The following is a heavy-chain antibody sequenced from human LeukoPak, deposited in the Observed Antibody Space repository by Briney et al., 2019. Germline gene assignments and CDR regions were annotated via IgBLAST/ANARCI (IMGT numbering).Heavy chain of an antibody. J-gene: IGHJ3*02. CDR1: GFTFSSYA. CDR2: ISYDGSNK. CDR3: ARVGYCSGGSCYDFYAFDI. Sequence: GGSLRLSCAASGFTFSSYAMHWVRQAPGKGLEWVAVISYDGSNKYYADSVKGRFTISRDNSKNTLYLQMNSLRAEDTAVYYCARVGYCSGGSCYDFYAFDIWGQGTMVTVSS. V-gene: IGHV3-30*04. D-gene: IGHD2-15*01.